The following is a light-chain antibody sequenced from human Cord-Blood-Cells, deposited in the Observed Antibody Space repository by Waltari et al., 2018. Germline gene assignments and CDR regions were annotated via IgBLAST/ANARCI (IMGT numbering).Light chain of an antibody. J-gene: IGKJ2*01. CDR1: QDISNH. CDR2: DAS. CDR3: QQYDNLPYT. Sequence: IQMTQSPSSLSASVGDRDTITCQASQDISNHLNWYQQKPGKAPQLLIYDASNLETGVPSRFSGSGSGTDFTFTISSLQPEDIATYYCQQYDNLPYTFGQGTKLEIK. V-gene: IGKV1-33*01.